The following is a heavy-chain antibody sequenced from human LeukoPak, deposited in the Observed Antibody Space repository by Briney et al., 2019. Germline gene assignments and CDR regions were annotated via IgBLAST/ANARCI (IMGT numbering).Heavy chain of an antibody. CDR1: GGSISGYY. V-gene: IGHV4-59*01. CDR2: IYYSGST. Sequence: SETLSLTCNVSGGSISGYYWSWIRQPPGKGLEWIGYIYYSGSTNDNPSLKSRVTMSVDMSKRQISLKLSSVTAADTAVYYCAAMARATLRWSSDLWGRGTPVIVSS. D-gene: IGHD5-18*01. CDR3: AAMARATLRWSSDL. J-gene: IGHJ2*01.